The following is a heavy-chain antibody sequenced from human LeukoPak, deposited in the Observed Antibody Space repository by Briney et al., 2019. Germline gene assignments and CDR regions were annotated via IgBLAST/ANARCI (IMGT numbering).Heavy chain of an antibody. CDR3: TRDYSWFGELYFDY. D-gene: IGHD3-10*01. V-gene: IGHV3-49*04. Sequence: PGGSLRLSCTASGFNFGDYDMSWVRQAPGKGPEWVGFIRSKAYGGTTEYAASVKGRFTILRDDSKSIAYLQMNSLETEDTAVYYCTRDYSWFGELYFDYWGQGTLVTVSS. J-gene: IGHJ4*02. CDR2: IRSKAYGGTT. CDR1: GFNFGDYD.